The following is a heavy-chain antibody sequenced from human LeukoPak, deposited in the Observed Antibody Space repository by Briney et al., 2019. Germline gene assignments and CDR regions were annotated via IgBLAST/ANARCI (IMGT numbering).Heavy chain of an antibody. D-gene: IGHD5-12*01. CDR1: GFTVSSNY. CDR3: ATVHLLATIEYFDY. Sequence: GGSLRLSCAASGFTVSSNYMTWVRQAPGKGLEWVSLIYSGGDTYYADSVRGRCTISRNNSKNTLYLQMNGLRDEDTAVYYCATVHLLATIEYFDYWGQGTLVTVSS. CDR2: IYSGGDT. J-gene: IGHJ4*02. V-gene: IGHV3-66*01.